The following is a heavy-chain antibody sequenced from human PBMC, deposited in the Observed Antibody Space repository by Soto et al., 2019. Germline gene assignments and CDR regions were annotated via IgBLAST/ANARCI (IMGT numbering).Heavy chain of an antibody. CDR3: ATRGTHSSSDGLHYYGMDV. V-gene: IGHV4-59*11. D-gene: IGHD6-19*01. J-gene: IGHJ6*02. Sequence: SETLSLTXTVSGGSISSHYWSWIRRPPGKGLEWIAYIYYTGSTYYNPSLKSRVTISVDTSKNQFSLRLSSVTAADTAVYYCATRGTHSSSDGLHYYGMDVWGQGPTVTVSS. CDR1: GGSISSHY. CDR2: IYYTGST.